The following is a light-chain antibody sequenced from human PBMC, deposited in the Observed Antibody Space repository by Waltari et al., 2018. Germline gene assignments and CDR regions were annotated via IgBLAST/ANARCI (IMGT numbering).Light chain of an antibody. J-gene: IGKJ4*01. V-gene: IGKV1-39*01. Sequence: DTLMTQSPSSLSASVGDRVTITCRASQALSTYVNWYQPTPGMAPKLLIFSSSTLHRGVSSRFSGSGSGTEFTLTISNLQPDDFATYYCQQSYSAPLAFGGGTKLDI. CDR1: QALSTY. CDR3: QQSYSAPLA. CDR2: SSS.